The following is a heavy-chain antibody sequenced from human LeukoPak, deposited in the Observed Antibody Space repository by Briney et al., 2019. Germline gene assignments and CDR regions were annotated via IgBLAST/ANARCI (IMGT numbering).Heavy chain of an antibody. J-gene: IGHJ4*02. D-gene: IGHD3-16*01. V-gene: IGHV3-7*01. CDR2: INPAGSET. Sequence: PGGSLRLSCAASGFTFSNSAMNWVRQAPGKGLEWVANINPAGSETYYVDSVKGRFTVSRDNARNSLYLQMNWLRGEDTAVYYCLAGGGYWGQGTLVSVSS. CDR1: GFTFSNSA. CDR3: LAGGGY.